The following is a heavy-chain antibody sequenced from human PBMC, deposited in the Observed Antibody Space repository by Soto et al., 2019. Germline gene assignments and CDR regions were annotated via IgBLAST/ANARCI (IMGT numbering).Heavy chain of an antibody. CDR3: AKGGFLSSGYEQGFDI. V-gene: IGHV3-9*01. CDR2: ISWNSGSI. Sequence: EVQLVESGGGLVQPGRSLRLSCAASGFTFDDYAMHWVRQAPGKGLEWVSGISWNSGSIGYADSVKVRLTIAIDDAKHSPNRQVTSLSAEDTALYYCAKGGFLSSGYEQGFDIWGQGTMVTVSS. J-gene: IGHJ3*02. CDR1: GFTFDDYA. D-gene: IGHD6-25*01.